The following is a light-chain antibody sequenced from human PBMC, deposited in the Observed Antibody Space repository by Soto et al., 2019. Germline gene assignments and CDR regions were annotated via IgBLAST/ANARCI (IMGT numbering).Light chain of an antibody. Sequence: EIVFTQSPGTLFLFSGERATLSCRASQSVSSSYLAWYQQKPGQAPRLLIYGASSGATGIPDRFSGSGSGTDFTLTISRLEPEDFAVYYCQQYGSSPTWTFGQGTKVDIK. J-gene: IGKJ1*01. CDR2: GAS. CDR3: QQYGSSPTWT. CDR1: QSVSSSY. V-gene: IGKV3-20*01.